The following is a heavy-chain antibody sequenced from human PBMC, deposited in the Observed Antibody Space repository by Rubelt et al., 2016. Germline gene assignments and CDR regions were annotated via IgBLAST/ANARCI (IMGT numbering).Heavy chain of an antibody. V-gene: IGHV3-NL1*01. Sequence: QVQLVESGGGVVQPGRSLRLSCAASGFTFSSYGMHWVRQAPGKGLEWVSVIYSDGNTYYADSVRGRFTIARDNSKNTLYLQMNSLRAEDTAVYYCVRDPWDYWGQGTLVAVSS. J-gene: IGHJ4*02. CDR2: IYSDGNT. CDR1: GFTFSSYG. CDR3: VRDPWDY.